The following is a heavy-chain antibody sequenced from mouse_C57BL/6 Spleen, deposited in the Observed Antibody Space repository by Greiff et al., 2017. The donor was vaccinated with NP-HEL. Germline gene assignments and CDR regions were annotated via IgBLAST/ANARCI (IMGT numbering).Heavy chain of an antibody. CDR3: TGQDYGGFAY. CDR1: GFTFSNYW. CDR2: IRLKSDNYAT. J-gene: IGHJ3*01. V-gene: IGHV6-3*01. D-gene: IGHD2-4*01. Sequence: EVKVEESGGGLVQPGGSMKLSCVASGFTFSNYWMNWVRQSPEKGLEWVAQIRLKSDNYATHYAESVKGRFTISRDDSKSSVYLQMNNLRAEDTGIYYCTGQDYGGFAYWGQGTLVTVSA.